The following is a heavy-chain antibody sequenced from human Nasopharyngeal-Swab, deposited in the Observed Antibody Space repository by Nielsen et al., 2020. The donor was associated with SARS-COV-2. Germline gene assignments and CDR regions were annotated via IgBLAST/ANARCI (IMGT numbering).Heavy chain of an antibody. D-gene: IGHD5-18*01. V-gene: IGHV3-23*01. CDR1: GFTFSSYA. J-gene: IGHJ6*03. CDR3: ATGPAEGGTAMDLYYYYYMDV. Sequence: GGSLRLSCAASGFTFSSYAMSWVRQAPGKGLEWVSAISGSGGSTYYADSVKGRFTISRDNSTNTLYLQMNSLRAEDTAVYYCATGPAEGGTAMDLYYYYYMDVWGKGTTVTVSS. CDR2: ISGSGGST.